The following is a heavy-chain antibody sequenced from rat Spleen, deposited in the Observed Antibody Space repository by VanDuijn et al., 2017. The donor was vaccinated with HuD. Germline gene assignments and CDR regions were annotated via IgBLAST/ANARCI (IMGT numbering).Heavy chain of an antibody. J-gene: IGHJ2*01. Sequence: EVQLVESGGGLVQPGRSLKLSCVATGFTFNNYWMSWIGQAPGRGLEWVASITNTGGSTNYPDSVKGRFTISRDDAKSTLYLQMNSLRSEDTATYYCTRGGPFDYWGQGVMVTVSS. CDR1: GFTFNNYW. V-gene: IGHV5-31*01. CDR2: ITNTGGST. CDR3: TRGGPFDY.